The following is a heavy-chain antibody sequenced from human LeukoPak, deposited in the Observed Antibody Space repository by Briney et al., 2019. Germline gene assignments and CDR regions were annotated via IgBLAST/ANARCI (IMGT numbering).Heavy chain of an antibody. D-gene: IGHD3-3*01. CDR1: GGSISSSSYY. V-gene: IGHV4-39*01. CDR3: ARRSVEWLLVDY. CDR2: IYYSGST. J-gene: IGHJ4*02. Sequence: SETLSLTCTVSGGSISSSSYYWGWIRQPPGKGLEWIGSIYYSGSTYCNPSLKSRVTISVDTSKNQFSLKLSSVTAADTAVYYCARRSVEWLLVDYWGQGTLVTVSS.